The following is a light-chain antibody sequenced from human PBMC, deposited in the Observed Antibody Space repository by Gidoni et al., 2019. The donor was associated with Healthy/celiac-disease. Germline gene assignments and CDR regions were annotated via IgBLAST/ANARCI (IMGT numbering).Light chain of an antibody. CDR3: QQSYSTPLT. CDR1: QSISSY. Sequence: DIQMTQSPSSLSASVGDRVTMTCRASQSISSYLNWYQQKPGKAPKLLIYAASSLQSGVPARFSGSGSGTDFTPTISSLQPEDFATYSCQQSYSTPLTFGGGTKVEIK. CDR2: AAS. J-gene: IGKJ4*01. V-gene: IGKV1-39*01.